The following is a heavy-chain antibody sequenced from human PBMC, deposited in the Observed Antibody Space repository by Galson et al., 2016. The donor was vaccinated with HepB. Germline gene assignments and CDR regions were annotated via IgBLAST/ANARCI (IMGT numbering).Heavy chain of an antibody. Sequence: SVKVSCKASGYTFTTFDLNWVRQVPGQGLEWMGWMNPNNGNTGYAPQFQGRLTMTRNTSISTAYMELSSLSSEDTAVYYCTSEDVGTTEDYDFGMDVWGQGTTVTVS. D-gene: IGHD4-11*01. CDR2: MNPNNGNT. CDR1: GYTFTTFD. V-gene: IGHV1-8*01. CDR3: TSEDVGTTEDYDFGMDV. J-gene: IGHJ6*02.